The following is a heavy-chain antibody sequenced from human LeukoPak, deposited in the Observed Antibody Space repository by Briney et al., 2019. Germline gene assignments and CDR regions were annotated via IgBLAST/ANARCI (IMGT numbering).Heavy chain of an antibody. CDR1: GFTFSRYS. D-gene: IGHD4-17*01. CDR3: ARDYGDYGDYPGAFDI. CDR2: ISSGSSYI. V-gene: IGHV3-21*01. Sequence: GGSLRLSCAASGFTFSRYSMNWVRQAPGKGLEWVSSISSGSSYIYYADSVKGRFTISRDNAKNSLYLQMNSLRAEDTAVYYCARDYGDYGDYPGAFDIWGQGTMVTVSS. J-gene: IGHJ3*02.